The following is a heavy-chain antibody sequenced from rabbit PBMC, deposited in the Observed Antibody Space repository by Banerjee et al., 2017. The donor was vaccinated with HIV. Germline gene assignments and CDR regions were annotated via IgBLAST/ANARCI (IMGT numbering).Heavy chain of an antibody. Sequence: EQLKETGGGLVQPGGSLTLSCKASGFSLSSHSMNWVRQAPGKGLEWIGAIGYDGYAYYASWAKGRFTISKTSTTVDLKMTSLTAADTATYFCARGYRDGFDLWGPGTLVTVS. CDR1: GFSLSSHS. J-gene: IGHJ4*01. D-gene: IGHD2-1*01. V-gene: IGHV1S21*01. CDR3: ARGYRDGFDL. CDR2: IGYDGYA.